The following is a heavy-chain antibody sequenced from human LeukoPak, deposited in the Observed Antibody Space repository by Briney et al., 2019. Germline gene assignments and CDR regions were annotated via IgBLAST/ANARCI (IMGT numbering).Heavy chain of an antibody. D-gene: IGHD3-10*01. J-gene: IGHJ6*01. CDR1: GFTFSSYS. V-gene: IGHV3-21*01. CDR2: INSSSSYI. Sequence: GGSLRLSCAASGFTFSSYSMNWVRQAPGKGLEWVSSINSSSSYIYYADSVKGRFTISRDNAKNSLYLQMNSLRAEDTAVYYCARVERYGSGSYPYYYYYGMDVWGQGTTVTVSS. CDR3: ARVERYGSGSYPYYYYYGMDV.